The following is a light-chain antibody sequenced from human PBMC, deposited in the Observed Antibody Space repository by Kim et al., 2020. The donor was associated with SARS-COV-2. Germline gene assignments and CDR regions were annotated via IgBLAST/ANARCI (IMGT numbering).Light chain of an antibody. CDR2: QDK. CDR3: QAWDSNTCV. V-gene: IGLV3-1*01. Sequence: SVSPGQPATITCSGEKLGDKHTSWYQQRPGQSPILVIYQDKRRPSGIPERFSGSNSGNTATLTISETQTLDEADYFCQAWDSNTCVFGTGTKVTVL. J-gene: IGLJ1*01. CDR1: KLGDKH.